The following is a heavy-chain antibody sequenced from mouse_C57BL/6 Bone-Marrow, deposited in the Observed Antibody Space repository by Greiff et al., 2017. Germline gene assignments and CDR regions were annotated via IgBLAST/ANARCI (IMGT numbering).Heavy chain of an antibody. J-gene: IGHJ3*01. CDR1: GYTFTSYW. CDR2: INPSNGGT. CDR3: ARWGTTVPWFAY. Sequence: VQLQQPGTELVKPGASVKLSCKASGYTFTSYWMHWVKQRPGQGLEWIGNINPSNGGTNYNEKFKSKATLTVDKSSSTAYMQLSSLTSEDSAVYDCARWGTTVPWFAYWGQGTLVTVSA. V-gene: IGHV1-53*01. D-gene: IGHD1-1*01.